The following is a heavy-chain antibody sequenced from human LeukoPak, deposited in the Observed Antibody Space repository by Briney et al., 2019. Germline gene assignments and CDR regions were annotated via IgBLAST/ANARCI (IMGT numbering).Heavy chain of an antibody. CDR1: GGAITSHY. CDR2: ISNSGST. Sequence: SETLSLTCTVSGGAITSHYWTWIRQSPVKELEWIGDISNSGSTSYNPSLKNRVTVSIDTSKNQFSLKLSSVTAADAAFYYCGSGALVGYFSYYYMDVWGKGTTVTVSS. D-gene: IGHD2-15*01. CDR3: GSGALVGYFSYYYMDV. V-gene: IGHV4-59*11. J-gene: IGHJ6*03.